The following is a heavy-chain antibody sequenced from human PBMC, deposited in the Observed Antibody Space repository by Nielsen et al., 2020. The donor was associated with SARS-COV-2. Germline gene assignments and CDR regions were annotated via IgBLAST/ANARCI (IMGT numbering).Heavy chain of an antibody. CDR2: ISYDGSNK. D-gene: IGHD6-19*01. V-gene: IGHV3-30*03. CDR1: GFTFSSYG. CDR3: ARESVTGTDAFDI. Sequence: GESLKISCAASGFTFSSYGMHWVRQAPGKGLEWVAVISYDGSNKYYADSVKGRFTISRDNAENSLSLQMNSLRAEDTAVYYCARESVTGTDAFDIWGQGIVVTVSS. J-gene: IGHJ3*02.